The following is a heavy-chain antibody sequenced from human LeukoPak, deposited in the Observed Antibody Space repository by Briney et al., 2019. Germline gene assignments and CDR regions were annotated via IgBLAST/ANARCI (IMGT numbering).Heavy chain of an antibody. D-gene: IGHD3-22*01. CDR3: ATERRNYYDSSGLFDP. CDR1: GYTLTELS. Sequence: ASVKVSCKVSGYTLTELSMHWVRQAPGKGLEWMGGFDPEDGETIYAQEFQGRVTMTEDTSTDTAYMELSSLRSEDTAVYYCATERRNYYDSSGLFDPWGQGTLVTVSS. CDR2: FDPEDGET. V-gene: IGHV1-24*01. J-gene: IGHJ5*02.